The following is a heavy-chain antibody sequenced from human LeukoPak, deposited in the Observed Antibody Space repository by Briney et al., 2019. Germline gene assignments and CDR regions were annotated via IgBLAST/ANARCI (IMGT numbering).Heavy chain of an antibody. CDR3: ARTIDFVAVAGPYYYYMDV. Sequence: VSVKVSCKASGYTFTGYYMHWVRQAPGQGLEWMGWINPNSGGTNYAQKFQGRVTMTRDTSISTAYMELSRLRSDDTAVYYCARTIDFVAVAGPYYYYMDVWGKGTTVTVSS. J-gene: IGHJ6*03. CDR2: INPNSGGT. CDR1: GYTFTGYY. D-gene: IGHD6-19*01. V-gene: IGHV1-2*02.